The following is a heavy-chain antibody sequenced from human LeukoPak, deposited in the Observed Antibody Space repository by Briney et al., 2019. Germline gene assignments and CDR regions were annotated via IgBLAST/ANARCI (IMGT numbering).Heavy chain of an antibody. D-gene: IGHD5/OR15-5a*01. CDR2: IHYSGST. CDR1: GGSISNYY. J-gene: IGHJ4*02. V-gene: IGHV4-59*08. Sequence: PSETLSLTCTVSGGSISNYYWSWIRQPPGKGLEWIGYIHYSGSTSYNPSLKSRVTISVDTSKNQFSLRLTSVTAADTAVYFCATLVSTRYYFDYWGQGTLVTVSS. CDR3: ATLVSTRYYFDY.